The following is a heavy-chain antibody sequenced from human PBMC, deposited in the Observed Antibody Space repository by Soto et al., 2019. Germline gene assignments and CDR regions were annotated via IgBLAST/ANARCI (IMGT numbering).Heavy chain of an antibody. Sequence: SETLSLTCTVSGGSISSYYWSWIRQPPGKGLEWIGYIYYSGSTNYNPSLKSRVTISVDTSKNQFSLKLSSVTAADTAVYYCARGNYDILTGYPLFDYWGQGTLVTVSS. CDR3: ARGNYDILTGYPLFDY. D-gene: IGHD3-9*01. CDR1: GGSISSYY. V-gene: IGHV4-59*01. J-gene: IGHJ4*02. CDR2: IYYSGST.